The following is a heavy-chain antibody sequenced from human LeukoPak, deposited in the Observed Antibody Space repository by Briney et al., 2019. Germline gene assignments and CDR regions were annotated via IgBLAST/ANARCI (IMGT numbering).Heavy chain of an antibody. CDR1: GYTFTSYG. D-gene: IGHD6-19*01. CDR3: ARDPSIAVAGILAPKDAFDI. Sequence: ASVKVSCKASGYTFTSYGISWVRQAPGQGLEWVGWISAYNGNTNYAQKLQGRVTMTTDTSTSTAYMELRSLRSDDTAVYYCARDPSIAVAGILAPKDAFDIWGQGTMVTVSS. V-gene: IGHV1-18*01. J-gene: IGHJ3*02. CDR2: ISAYNGNT.